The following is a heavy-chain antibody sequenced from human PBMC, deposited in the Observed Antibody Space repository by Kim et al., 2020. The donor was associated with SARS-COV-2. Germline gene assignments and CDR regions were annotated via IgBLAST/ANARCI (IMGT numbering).Heavy chain of an antibody. J-gene: IGHJ4*02. D-gene: IGHD2-2*01. CDR1: GFTFSSYA. CDR2: ISGSGGST. CDR3: AKYPVADIVVVPAAVDY. V-gene: IGHV3-23*01. Sequence: GGSLRLSCAASGFTFSSYAMSWVRQAPGKGLEWVSAISGSGGSTYYADSVKGRFTISRDNSKNTLYLQMNSLRAEDKAVYYCAKYPVADIVVVPAAVDYWGQGTLVTVSS.